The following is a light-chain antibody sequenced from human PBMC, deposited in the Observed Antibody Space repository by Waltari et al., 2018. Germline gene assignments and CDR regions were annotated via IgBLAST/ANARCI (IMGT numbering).Light chain of an antibody. J-gene: IGLJ2*01. CDR1: SLRRFY. CDR3: HSRDTTSTRL. CDR2: GQN. V-gene: IGLV3-19*01. Sequence: SSELTQDPAVSVALGQTVRITCQGDSLRRFYASWYQQRPGQAPILVLYGQNNRTSGIPDRFSGSTSGNTASLTITRAQAEDECDYFCHSRDTTSTRLFGGGTRVTV.